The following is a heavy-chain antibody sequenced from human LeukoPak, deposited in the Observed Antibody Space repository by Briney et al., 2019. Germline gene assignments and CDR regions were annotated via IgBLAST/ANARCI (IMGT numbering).Heavy chain of an antibody. CDR2: ISYNGSSK. V-gene: IGHV3-30*04. CDR3: ARARGGWYLGQFGY. Sequence: GGSLRLSCAASGFTFSSYAMHWVRQAPGKGLEWVAVISYNGSSKYYADSVKGRFTISRYNSKNTLYLQMNSLRAEDTAVYYCARARGGWYLGQFGYWGQGTLVTVSS. D-gene: IGHD6-19*01. J-gene: IGHJ4*02. CDR1: GFTFSSYA.